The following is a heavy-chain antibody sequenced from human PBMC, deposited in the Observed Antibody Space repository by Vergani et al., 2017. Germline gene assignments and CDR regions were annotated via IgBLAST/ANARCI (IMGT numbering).Heavy chain of an antibody. D-gene: IGHD6-19*01. Sequence: EVQLVESGGGLVKPGGSLRLSCAASGFTFSTYNMHWVRQPPGKGLEWVSSISSPSSYIYYADSVKGRFTISRDNAKNSLYLQMNSLRAEDTAVYYGARGSGWPGDYFDYWGQGTLVTVSS. CDR1: GFTFSTYN. CDR3: ARGSGWPGDYFDY. CDR2: ISSPSSYI. V-gene: IGHV3-21*06. J-gene: IGHJ4*02.